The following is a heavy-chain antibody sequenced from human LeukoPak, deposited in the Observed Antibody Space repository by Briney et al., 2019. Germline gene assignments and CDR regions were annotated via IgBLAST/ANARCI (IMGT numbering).Heavy chain of an antibody. D-gene: IGHD6-13*01. Sequence: SETVSLTCTVSGGSISSYYWSWIRQPAGKGLEWIGRIYTSGSTNYNPSLKSRLTMSVDTSKNQFSLKLSSVTAADTAVYYCARAIIVSAGYYFDYWGQGTLVTVSS. CDR3: ARAIIVSAGYYFDY. V-gene: IGHV4-4*07. J-gene: IGHJ4*02. CDR2: IYTSGST. CDR1: GGSISSYY.